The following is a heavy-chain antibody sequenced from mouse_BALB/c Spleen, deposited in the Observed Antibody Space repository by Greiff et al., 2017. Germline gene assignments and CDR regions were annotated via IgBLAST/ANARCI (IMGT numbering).Heavy chain of an antibody. CDR1: GFSLTSYD. V-gene: IGHV2-9-2*01. D-gene: IGHD2-14*01. CDR3: VRDVPYYRYDWYFDV. Sequence: QVQLQQSGPGLVQPSQSLSITCTVSGFSLTSYDISWIRQPPGKGLEWLGVIWTGGGTNYNSAFMSRLSISKDNSKSQVFLKMNSLQTDDTAIYYCVRDVPYYRYDWYFDVWGAGTTVTVSS. CDR2: IWTGGGT. J-gene: IGHJ1*01.